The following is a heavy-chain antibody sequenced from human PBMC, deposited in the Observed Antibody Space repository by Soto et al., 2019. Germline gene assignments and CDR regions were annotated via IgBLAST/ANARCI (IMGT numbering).Heavy chain of an antibody. V-gene: IGHV5-10-1*01. CDR3: ARLEYSSSDYYYYGMDV. D-gene: IGHD6-6*01. CDR2: IDPSDSYT. Sequence: GESLKISCKGSGYSFTSYWISWVRQMPGKGLEWMGRIDPSDSYTNYSPSFQGHVTISADKSISTAYLQWSSLKASGTAMYYCARLEYSSSDYYYYGMDVWGQGTTVTVSS. J-gene: IGHJ6*02. CDR1: GYSFTSYW.